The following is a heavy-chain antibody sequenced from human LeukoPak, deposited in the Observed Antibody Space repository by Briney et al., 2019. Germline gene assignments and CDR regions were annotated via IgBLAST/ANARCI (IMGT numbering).Heavy chain of an antibody. CDR1: GGSISSGGYY. CDR2: IYYSGST. D-gene: IGHD2-2*02. V-gene: IGHV4-31*03. J-gene: IGHJ5*02. Sequence: SQTLSLTCTVSGGSISSGGYYWGWIRQHPGKGLEWIGYIYYSGSTYYNPSLKSRVTISVDTSKNQFSLKLSSVTAADTAVYYCARSDCSSTSCYRLNWFDPWGREPWSPSPQ. CDR3: ARSDCSSTSCYRLNWFDP.